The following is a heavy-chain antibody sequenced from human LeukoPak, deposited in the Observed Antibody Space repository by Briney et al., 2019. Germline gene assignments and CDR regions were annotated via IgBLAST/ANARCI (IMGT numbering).Heavy chain of an antibody. CDR3: AMIASDFDY. D-gene: IGHD3-22*01. CDR1: GYTFTGYY. V-gene: IGHV1-69*06. Sequence: GASVKVSCKASGYTFTGYYMHWVRRAPGQGLEWMGGIIPIFGTANYAQKFQGRVTITADKSTSTAYMELSSLRSEDTAVYYCAMIASDFDYWGQGTLVTVSS. CDR2: IIPIFGTA. J-gene: IGHJ4*02.